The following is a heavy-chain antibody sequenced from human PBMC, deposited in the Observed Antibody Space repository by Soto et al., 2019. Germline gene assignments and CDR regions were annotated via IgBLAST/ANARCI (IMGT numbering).Heavy chain of an antibody. Sequence: HPGGSLRLSCAASGFTFSRYWMHWVRQAPGKGLVWVSRINSDGSSTSYADSVKGRFTISGDNAKNTLYLQMNSLRAEDTAVYHCAREDLLYAGPFPFHYWGQGTLVTVSS. CDR1: GFTFSRYW. D-gene: IGHD2-8*01. CDR3: AREDLLYAGPFPFHY. V-gene: IGHV3-74*01. J-gene: IGHJ4*02. CDR2: INSDGSST.